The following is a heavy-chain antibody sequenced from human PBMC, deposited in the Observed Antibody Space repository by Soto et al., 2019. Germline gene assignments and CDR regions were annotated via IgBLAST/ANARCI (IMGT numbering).Heavy chain of an antibody. CDR1: GYTFTSYD. J-gene: IGHJ6*03. CDR2: MNPNSGNT. D-gene: IGHD5-12*01. Sequence: ASVKVSCKASGYTFTSYDINWVRQATGQGLEWMGWMNPNSGNTGYAQKFQGRVTMTRNTSISTAYMELSSLRSEDTAVYYCARGLRTRVATMGDYYYYMDVWGKGTTVTVSS. V-gene: IGHV1-8*01. CDR3: ARGLRTRVATMGDYYYYMDV.